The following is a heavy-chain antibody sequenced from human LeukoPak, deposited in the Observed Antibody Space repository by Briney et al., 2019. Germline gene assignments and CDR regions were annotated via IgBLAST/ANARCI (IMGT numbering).Heavy chain of an antibody. V-gene: IGHV3-21*01. CDR3: ARTDSGSYYVHFDS. CDR2: ISSSSSYI. J-gene: IGHJ4*02. Sequence: GGSLRLSCAASGFTFSSYSMNWVRQAPGKGLEWVSSISSSSSYIYYADSVKGRFTISRDNAKNSLYLHMNSLRAEDTAVYYCARTDSGSYYVHFDSWDQGTLVTVSS. D-gene: IGHD1-26*01. CDR1: GFTFSSYS.